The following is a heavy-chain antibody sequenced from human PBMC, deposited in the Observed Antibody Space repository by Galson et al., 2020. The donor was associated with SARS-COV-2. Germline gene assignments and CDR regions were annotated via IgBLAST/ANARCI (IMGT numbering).Heavy chain of an antibody. V-gene: IGHV4-34*01. D-gene: IGHD5-18*01. Sequence: SETLSLTCAVYGGSFSGYYWSWIRQPPGKGLEWIGEITHNGSTNYNPSLKSRVTISVDTSKNQFSLKLSSVTSADTAVYYYARIQLWLNYYCFDAMDVCGQGTSVTFSS. CDR2: ITHNGST. CDR1: GGSFSGYY. CDR3: ARIQLWLNYYCFDAMDV. J-gene: IGHJ6*02.